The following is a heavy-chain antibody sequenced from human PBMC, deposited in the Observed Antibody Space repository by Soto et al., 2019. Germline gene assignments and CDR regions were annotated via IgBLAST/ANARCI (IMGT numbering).Heavy chain of an antibody. CDR3: ARDRAVLVPAALNDYYYYGMDV. CDR1: GYTFTSYD. V-gene: IGHV1-8*01. J-gene: IGHJ6*02. CDR2: MNPNSGNT. Sequence: QVQLVQYGAEVKKPGASVKVYCKASGYTFTSYDINWVRQATGQGLEWMGWMNPNSGNTGYAQKFQGRVSMTRNTSISTAYMELSSLRSEDTAVYYCARDRAVLVPAALNDYYYYGMDVWGQGTTVTVSS. D-gene: IGHD2-2*01.